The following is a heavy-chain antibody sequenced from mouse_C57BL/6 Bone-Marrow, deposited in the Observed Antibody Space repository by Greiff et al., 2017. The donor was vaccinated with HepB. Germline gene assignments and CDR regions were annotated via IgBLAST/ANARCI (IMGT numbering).Heavy chain of an antibody. Sequence: EVMLVESGGGLVKPGGSLKLSCAASGFTFSSYAMSWVRQTPEKRLEWVATISDGGSYSYYPDNVKGRFTISRDNAKNNLYLQMSHLKSEDTAMYYCARDRYYGYDVAYWGQGTLVTVSA. D-gene: IGHD2-14*01. J-gene: IGHJ3*01. CDR1: GFTFSSYA. V-gene: IGHV5-4*01. CDR3: ARDRYYGYDVAY. CDR2: ISDGGSYS.